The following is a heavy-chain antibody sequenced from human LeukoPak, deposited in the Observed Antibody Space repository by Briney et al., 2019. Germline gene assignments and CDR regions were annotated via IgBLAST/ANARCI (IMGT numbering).Heavy chain of an antibody. V-gene: IGHV3-11*04. D-gene: IGHD3-10*01. CDR2: IDLSSSTL. Sequence: GGSLRLSCAASGFRFSDYYMSWVRQAPGKGLEWISYIDLSSSTLYYGDSVRGRFTISRDNAKNSLYLQMNSLRAEDTAVYYCARRTLGRYFDYWGQGTLVTVSS. CDR1: GFRFSDYY. J-gene: IGHJ4*02. CDR3: ARRTLGRYFDY.